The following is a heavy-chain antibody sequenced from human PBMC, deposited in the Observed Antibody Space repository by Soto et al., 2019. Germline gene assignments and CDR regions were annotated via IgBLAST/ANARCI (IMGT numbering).Heavy chain of an antibody. Sequence: QLQLQESGPGLVKPSETLSLTCTVSGGSISSSSYYWGWIRQPPGKGLEWIGSIYYSGSTYYNPSLKSRVTISVDTSKNQFSLKLSSVTAADTAVYYCARHLSQWLDAFDIWGQGTMVTVSS. J-gene: IGHJ3*02. D-gene: IGHD6-19*01. V-gene: IGHV4-39*01. CDR2: IYYSGST. CDR3: ARHLSQWLDAFDI. CDR1: GGSISSSSYY.